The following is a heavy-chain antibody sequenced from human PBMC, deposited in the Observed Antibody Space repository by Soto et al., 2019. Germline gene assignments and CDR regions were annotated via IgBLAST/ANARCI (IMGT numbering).Heavy chain of an antibody. J-gene: IGHJ6*02. CDR2: IHISSSNI. CDR1: GFTLSSYH. CDR3: ARDGTTGTTHYHYAMDV. Sequence: EVQLVESGGGLVQPGGSLRLSCVASGFTLSSYHMDWVRQAPGKGLEWISYIHISSSNIYYADSVNGRFTISRDNAKHSLYLQMDSLRAEDTAVFYCARDGTTGTTHYHYAMDVWGQGTTVTVSS. D-gene: IGHD4-17*01. V-gene: IGHV3-48*03.